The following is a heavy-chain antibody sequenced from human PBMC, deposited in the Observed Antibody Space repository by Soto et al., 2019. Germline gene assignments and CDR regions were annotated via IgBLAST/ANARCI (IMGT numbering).Heavy chain of an antibody. J-gene: IGHJ4*02. Sequence: EVQLVESGGGLVQPGGSLRLSCAASGFTFSSYWMHWVRQAPGKGLVWVSRINSDGSSTIYADSVKGRLPISRDNAQNTLCLQLNGPRAEDRAVYYCAFVVVAAPLDYWGQGTLVTVSS. CDR1: GFTFSSYW. CDR3: AFVVVAAPLDY. D-gene: IGHD2-15*01. V-gene: IGHV3-74*01. CDR2: INSDGSST.